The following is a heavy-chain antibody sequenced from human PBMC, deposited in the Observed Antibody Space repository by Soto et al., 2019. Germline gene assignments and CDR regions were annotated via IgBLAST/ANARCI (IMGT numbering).Heavy chain of an antibody. CDR1: GGSISSGGYS. CDR2: IYHSGST. Sequence: QLQLQESGSGLVKPSQTLSLTCAVSGGSISSGGYSWSWSRQPPGKGLEWIGYIYHSGSTYYNPTIKSPVTISVHRPKNQVSLKLSSMTAADTAVYYCAGTPDIWGPATMVPASS. CDR3: AGTPDI. V-gene: IGHV4-30-2*01. J-gene: IGHJ3*02.